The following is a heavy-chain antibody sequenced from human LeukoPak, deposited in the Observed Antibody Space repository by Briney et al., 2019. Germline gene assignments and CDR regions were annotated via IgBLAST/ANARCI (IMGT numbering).Heavy chain of an antibody. V-gene: IGHV1-8*01. D-gene: IGHD2-2*01. J-gene: IGHJ5*02. Sequence: ASVRVSCKTSGYTFTNYDINWVRQATGQGLEWMGWMNPNSGNTGYAQKFQGRVTMTRNTSISTAYMELSSLRSEDTAVYYCARPHCSSTDCHPPEWFDPWGQGALVTVSS. CDR1: GYTFTNYD. CDR2: MNPNSGNT. CDR3: ARPHCSSTDCHPPEWFDP.